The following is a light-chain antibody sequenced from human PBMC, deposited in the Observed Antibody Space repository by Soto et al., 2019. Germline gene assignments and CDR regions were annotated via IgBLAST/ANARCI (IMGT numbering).Light chain of an antibody. CDR2: DTS. CDR1: QGIGDT. J-gene: IGKJ4*01. Sequence: EVVMRQSPATLSVSPGEGATISCRASQGIGDTLAWYQHKPGQTPRLLIYDTSTRATGVPTRFSGSRSGAESTLTSSSLRSEDFAVYYCQPYNYWPLTFGGGTKVEIK. CDR3: QPYNYWPLT. V-gene: IGKV3-15*01.